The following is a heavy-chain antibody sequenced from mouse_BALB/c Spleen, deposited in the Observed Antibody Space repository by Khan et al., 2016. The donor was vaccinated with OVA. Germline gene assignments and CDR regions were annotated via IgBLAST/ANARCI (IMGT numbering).Heavy chain of an antibody. CDR3: ARRDYEAMDY. CDR2: IDPENGNT. J-gene: IGHJ4*01. D-gene: IGHD2-4*01. V-gene: IGHV14-1*02. Sequence: EVQLQQSGAELVRPGALVKLSCKASGFNLKDYYMHWVKQRPEQGLEWIGWIDPENGNTIYDPKFQDKASMTADTSSNTAYLQLSSLTSEDTAVYYCARRDYEAMDYLGQVTSVTVSS. CDR1: GFNLKDYY.